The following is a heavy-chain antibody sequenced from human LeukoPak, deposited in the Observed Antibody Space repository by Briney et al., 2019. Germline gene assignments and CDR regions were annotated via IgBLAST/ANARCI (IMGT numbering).Heavy chain of an antibody. Sequence: GGSLRLSCAVSGFTFSNYAVSWVRQAPGRGLEWISAISGSGGSIYYADSVKGRFTISRDNSKNTLYLQMNSLRAEDTAVYYCAKAGFWSGYPGYYFDYWGQGTLVTVSS. D-gene: IGHD3-3*01. CDR3: AKAGFWSGYPGYYFDY. J-gene: IGHJ4*02. CDR2: ISGSGGSI. V-gene: IGHV3-23*01. CDR1: GFTFSNYA.